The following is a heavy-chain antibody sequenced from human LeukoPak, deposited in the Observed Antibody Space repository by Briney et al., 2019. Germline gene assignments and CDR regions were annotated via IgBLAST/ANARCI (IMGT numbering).Heavy chain of an antibody. V-gene: IGHV4-34*01. D-gene: IGHD1-7*01. Sequence: PSETLSLTCAVYGGSFSGYYWSWIRQPPGKGLGWIGEINHSGSTNYNPSLKSRVTISVDTSKNQFSLKLSSVTAADTAVYYCARGDPITGTWSTGSSSDAFDIWGQGTMVTVSS. CDR3: ARGDPITGTWSTGSSSDAFDI. CDR1: GGSFSGYY. CDR2: INHSGST. J-gene: IGHJ3*02.